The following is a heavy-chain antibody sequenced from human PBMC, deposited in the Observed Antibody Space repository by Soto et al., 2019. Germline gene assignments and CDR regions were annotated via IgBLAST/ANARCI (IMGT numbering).Heavy chain of an antibody. Sequence: EVQLVESGGGLVQPGGSLRLSCAASGFTFSSYSMNWVRQAPGKGLEWVSYISSSSSTIYYADSVKGRFTISRDNAKNSLYLQMNSLRAEDTAVYYCARAPYGQSLVDNWFDPWGQGTLVTVSS. CDR1: GFTFSSYS. V-gene: IGHV3-48*01. CDR3: ARAPYGQSLVDNWFDP. CDR2: ISSSSSTI. J-gene: IGHJ5*02. D-gene: IGHD2-15*01.